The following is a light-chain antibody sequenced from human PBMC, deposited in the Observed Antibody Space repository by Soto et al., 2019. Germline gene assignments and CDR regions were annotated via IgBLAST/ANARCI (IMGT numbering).Light chain of an antibody. CDR1: SNDIGGYNY. CDR3: SSYTSSSIV. J-gene: IGLJ2*01. CDR2: EVS. V-gene: IGLV2-14*01. Sequence: QSALTQPASVSGSPGQSITISCTGTSNDIGGYNYVSWLQQHPGEAPKLIIYEVSNRPSGVSNRFSGSKSGNTASLTISGLQAEDEADYYCSSYTSSSIVFGGGTQLTVL.